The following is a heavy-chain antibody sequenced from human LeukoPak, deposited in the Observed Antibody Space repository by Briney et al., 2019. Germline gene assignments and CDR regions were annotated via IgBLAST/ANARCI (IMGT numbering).Heavy chain of an antibody. CDR1: GFTFTSYA. D-gene: IGHD6-13*01. Sequence: PGGSLRLSCAASGFTFTSYAMNWVRQAPGQGLEWMGWINTNTGNPTYAQGFTGRFVFSLDTSVSTAYLQISSLKAEDTAVYYCARDVGYSSSWYYNWFDPWGQGTLVTVSS. CDR2: INTNTGNP. CDR3: ARDVGYSSSWYYNWFDP. J-gene: IGHJ5*02. V-gene: IGHV7-4-1*02.